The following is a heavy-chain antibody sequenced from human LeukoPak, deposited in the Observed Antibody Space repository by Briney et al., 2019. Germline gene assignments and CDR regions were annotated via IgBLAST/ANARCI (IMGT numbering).Heavy chain of an antibody. CDR1: GGSISSYY. CDR2: IYYSGST. V-gene: IGHV4-59*01. Sequence: QVQLQESGPGLVKPSETLSLTCTVSGGSISSYYWSWIRQPPGKGLEWIGYIYYSGSTNYNPSLKSRVTISVDTSKNQFSLKLSSVTAADTAVYYCARTRFGGPYFEYWGQGTLVTVSS. J-gene: IGHJ4*02. CDR3: ARTRFGGPYFEY. D-gene: IGHD3-10*01.